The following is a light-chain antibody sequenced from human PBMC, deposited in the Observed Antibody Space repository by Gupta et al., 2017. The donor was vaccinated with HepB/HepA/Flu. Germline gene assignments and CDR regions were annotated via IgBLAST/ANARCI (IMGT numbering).Light chain of an antibody. V-gene: IGKV2-28*01. J-gene: IGKJ3*01. CDR1: QSLLHSNGYNY. CDR2: LGS. CDR3: RQAVQTPFT. Sequence: DIVMTQSPLSLPVTPGEPASISCRSSQSLLHSNGYNYLDWYLQKPGQSPQILIYLGSNRASGVPDRFSGSGSGTDFTLKISRVEAEDVGIYYCRQAVQTPFTFGPGTKVDIK.